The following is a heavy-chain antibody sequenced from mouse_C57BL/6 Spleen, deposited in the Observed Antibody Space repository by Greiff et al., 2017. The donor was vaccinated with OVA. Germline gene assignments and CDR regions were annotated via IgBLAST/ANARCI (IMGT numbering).Heavy chain of an antibody. Sequence: QVQLKQSGAELARPGASVKMSCKASGYTFTSYTMHWVKQRPGQGLEWIGYINPSSGYTKYNQKFKDKATLTADKSSSTAYMQLSSLTSEDSAVYYCAYGTTVVATRYAMTTGVKEPQSPSPQ. CDR3: AYGTTVVATRYAMTT. V-gene: IGHV1-4*01. CDR1: GYTFTSYT. CDR2: INPSSGYT. D-gene: IGHD1-1*01. J-gene: IGHJ4*01.